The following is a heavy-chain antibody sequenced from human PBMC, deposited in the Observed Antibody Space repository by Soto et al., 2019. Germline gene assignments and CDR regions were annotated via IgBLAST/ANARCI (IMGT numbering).Heavy chain of an antibody. J-gene: IGHJ6*03. V-gene: IGHV1-2*04. D-gene: IGHD4-17*01. CDR1: GYTFTGYY. CDR2: INPNSGGT. Sequence: ASVKVSCKASGYTFTGYYMHWVRQAPGQGLEWMGWINPNSGGTNYAQKFQGWVTMTRDTSISTAYMELSRLRSDDTAVYYCARAGQEELTTATGHYYYYYMDVWGKGTTVTVSS. CDR3: ARAGQEELTTATGHYYYYYMDV.